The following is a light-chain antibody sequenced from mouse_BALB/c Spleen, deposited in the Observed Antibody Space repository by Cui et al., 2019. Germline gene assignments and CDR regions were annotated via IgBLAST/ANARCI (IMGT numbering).Light chain of an antibody. J-gene: IGKJ5*01. CDR3: LQYDEFPLT. CDR2: RAN. CDR1: QDINSY. V-gene: IGKV14-111*01. Sequence: DIKMTQSPSSMYASLGERVTITCKASQDINSYLSWFQQKPGKSPKTLIYRANRLVDGVPSRFSGSGSGQYYSLTISSLEYEDMGIYYCLQYDEFPLTFGAGTNLDLK.